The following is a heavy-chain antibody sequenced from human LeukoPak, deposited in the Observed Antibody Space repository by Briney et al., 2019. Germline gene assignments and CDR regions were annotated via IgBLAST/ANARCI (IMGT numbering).Heavy chain of an antibody. CDR1: GYSFTSYW. D-gene: IGHD3-10*01. J-gene: IGHJ5*02. CDR2: IYPGDSDT. Sequence: GESLKISCKGSGYSFTSYWIGWVGQMPGKGLEWMGIIYPGDSDTRYSPSFQGQVTISADKSISTAYLQWSSLKASDTAMYYCARLDGSGSYYTNWFDPWGQGTLVTVSS. CDR3: ARLDGSGSYYTNWFDP. V-gene: IGHV5-51*01.